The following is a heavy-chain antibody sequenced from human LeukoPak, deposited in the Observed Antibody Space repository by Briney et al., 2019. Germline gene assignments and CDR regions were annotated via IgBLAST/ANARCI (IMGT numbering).Heavy chain of an antibody. D-gene: IGHD3-10*01. CDR3: ARGRYGAGKNFDY. CDR2: INPNSGVT. V-gene: IGHV1-2*02. J-gene: IGHJ4*02. Sequence: ASVKVSCKTSEYPFSIHYMHWVRQAPGQGLEWMGWINPNSGVTYSAQKFQGRVTMTGDTSISTAYMELSTLTSDDTAVYYCARGRYGAGKNFDYWGQGTLVTVSS. CDR1: EYPFSIHY.